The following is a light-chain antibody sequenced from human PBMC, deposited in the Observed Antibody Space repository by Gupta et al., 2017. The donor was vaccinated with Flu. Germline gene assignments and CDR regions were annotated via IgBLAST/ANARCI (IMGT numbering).Light chain of an antibody. Sequence: SVLTQPPSTSGTPGQRVTFSCSGGNSNIGINYVYWYQQLPGAAPKLIIYKSNQRPSGVPDRFSGSNSGTSASLAISGLRSEDEAEYYCATWDDSLSAVVFGGGTKLTVL. CDR3: ATWDDSLSAVV. CDR1: NSNIGINY. CDR2: KSN. V-gene: IGLV1-47*01. J-gene: IGLJ2*01.